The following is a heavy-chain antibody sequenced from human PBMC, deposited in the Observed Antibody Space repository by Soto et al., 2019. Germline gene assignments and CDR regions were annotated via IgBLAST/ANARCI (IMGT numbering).Heavy chain of an antibody. J-gene: IGHJ4*02. Sequence: GGALRLFRAAPGFPFRTYSMKRVRQAPGKGLEWVSYISSSSSTIFYTDSVKGRFTVSRDNAKNSLYLQMNSLRAEDTAGYYCASLAMTTVVNWGQGTLVTVSS. CDR3: ASLAMTTVVN. CDR2: ISSSSSTI. D-gene: IGHD4-17*01. CDR1: GFPFRTYS. V-gene: IGHV3-48*01.